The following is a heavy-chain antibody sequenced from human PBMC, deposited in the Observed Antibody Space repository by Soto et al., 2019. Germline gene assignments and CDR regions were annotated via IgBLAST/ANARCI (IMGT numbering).Heavy chain of an antibody. CDR2: IHYSGST. CDR3: ARARYQLLHPYYPGMDV. D-gene: IGHD3-10*01. V-gene: IGHV4-59*01. Sequence: SETLSLTCTVSGGSISSYYWSWIRQSPGKGLEWIGYIHYSGSTKSNPSLKSRVTISVDTSRNQVSLKLSSVTAADSAVYFFARARYQLLHPYYPGMDVWGQGTTVTVS. J-gene: IGHJ6*02. CDR1: GGSISSYY.